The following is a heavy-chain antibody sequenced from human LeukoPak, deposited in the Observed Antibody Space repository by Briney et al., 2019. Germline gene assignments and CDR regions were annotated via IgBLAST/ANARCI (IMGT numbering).Heavy chain of an antibody. V-gene: IGHV5-51*01. CDR2: IYPDDSDT. Sequence: GESLKISCKGSGYSFTTYWIGWVRQMPGKGLEWMGIIYPDDSDTRYSPSFQGQVTISADKSVRTAYLQWSSLKASDTAMYYCARPNITSYYDSRGYDAFDVWGQGTMVTVSS. CDR1: GYSFTTYW. CDR3: ARPNITSYYDSRGYDAFDV. D-gene: IGHD3-22*01. J-gene: IGHJ3*01.